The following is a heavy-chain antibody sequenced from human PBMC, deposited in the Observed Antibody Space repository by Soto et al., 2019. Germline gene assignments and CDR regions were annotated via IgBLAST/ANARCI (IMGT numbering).Heavy chain of an antibody. CDR3: AKVLRYFDWFLLDY. D-gene: IGHD3-9*01. CDR1: GFTFSSYA. CDR2: ISGSGGST. J-gene: IGHJ4*02. V-gene: IGHV3-23*01. Sequence: GGSLRLSCAASGFTFSSYAMSWVRQAPGKGLEWVSAISGSGGSTYYADSVKGRFTISRDNSKNTLYLQMNSLRAEDTAVYYCAKVLRYFDWFLLDYWGQGTLVTVSS.